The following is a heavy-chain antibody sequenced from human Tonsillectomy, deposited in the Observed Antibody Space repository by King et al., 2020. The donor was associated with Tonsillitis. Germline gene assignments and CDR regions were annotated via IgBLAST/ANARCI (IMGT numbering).Heavy chain of an antibody. CDR3: ARGVTLHYSSSWYFDY. D-gene: IGHD6-13*01. Sequence: DVQLVESGGGLVKPGGSLRLSCAASGFTFSSYSMNWVRQAPGKGLEWVSSISSSSSYIYYADSVKGRFTIARDNAKNSLYLQMNSLRAEDTAVYYCARGVTLHYSSSWYFDYWGQGTLVTVSS. V-gene: IGHV3-21*01. J-gene: IGHJ4*02. CDR2: ISSSSSYI. CDR1: GFTFSSYS.